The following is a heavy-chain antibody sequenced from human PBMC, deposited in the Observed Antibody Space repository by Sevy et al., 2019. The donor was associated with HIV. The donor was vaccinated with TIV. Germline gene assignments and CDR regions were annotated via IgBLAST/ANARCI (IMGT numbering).Heavy chain of an antibody. Sequence: GGSLRLSCAASGFTFSTHWMSWVRQAPGKGLEWVANIKEDGSEKYYLDSVKGRFTISRDNAKNSLFLQMNSLRAEDTALYYCAKDVYWGQGTLVTVSS. V-gene: IGHV3-7*03. CDR2: IKEDGSEK. CDR1: GFTFSTHW. CDR3: AKDVY. J-gene: IGHJ4*01.